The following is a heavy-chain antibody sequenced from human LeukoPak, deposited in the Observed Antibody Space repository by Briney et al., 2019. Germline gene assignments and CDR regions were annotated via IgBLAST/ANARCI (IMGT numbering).Heavy chain of an antibody. CDR3: ARGYYSSSFARFDP. D-gene: IGHD6-6*01. CDR2: INHSGST. J-gene: IGHJ5*02. V-gene: IGHV4-34*01. Sequence: SETLSLTCAVYGGSFSGYYWSWIRQPPGKGLEWIGEINHSGSTNYNPSLKSRVTISVDTSKNQFSLKLSSVTAADTAVYYCARGYYSSSFARFDPWGQGTLVTVSS. CDR1: GGSFSGYY.